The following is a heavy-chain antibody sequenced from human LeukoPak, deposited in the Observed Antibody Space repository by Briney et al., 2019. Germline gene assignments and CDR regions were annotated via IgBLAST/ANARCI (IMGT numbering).Heavy chain of an antibody. Sequence: TGGSLRLSCAASGFTFSSYGMSWVRQAPGKGLEWVSTISGRDTNTYYADSVEGRFTISRDNSKNTLYLQMNSLRAEDTALYYCAKDWGSISAAGYYFDYWGQGTLVTVSS. V-gene: IGHV3-23*01. CDR3: AKDWGSISAAGYYFDY. J-gene: IGHJ4*02. D-gene: IGHD6-13*01. CDR2: ISGRDTNT. CDR1: GFTFSSYG.